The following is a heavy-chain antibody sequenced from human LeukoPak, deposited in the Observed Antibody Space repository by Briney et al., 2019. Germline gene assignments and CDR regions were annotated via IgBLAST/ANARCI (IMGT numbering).Heavy chain of an antibody. Sequence: GGSLRLSCAASGFTFSSYSMNWVRQAPGKGLEWVSSISRSSYIYYADSVKGRFTISRDNAKNSLYLQMNSLRAEDTAVYYCASDLLRNWNDDQYAFDIWGQGTMVTVSS. D-gene: IGHD1-1*01. V-gene: IGHV3-21*01. CDR3: ASDLLRNWNDDQYAFDI. CDR1: GFTFSSYS. CDR2: ISRSSYI. J-gene: IGHJ3*02.